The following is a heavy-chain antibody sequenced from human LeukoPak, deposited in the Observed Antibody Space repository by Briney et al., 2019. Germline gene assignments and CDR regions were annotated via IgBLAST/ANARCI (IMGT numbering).Heavy chain of an antibody. CDR2: IYYSGST. Sequence: SETLSLTCTVSGGSISSSSYYWGCIRQPPGKGLECIGSIYYSGSTYYNPSLKSRVTISVETSKNQFSLKLSSVTAADTAVYYCARDFPGYGGTGKYYFDYWGQGTLVTVSS. V-gene: IGHV4-39*07. J-gene: IGHJ4*02. CDR1: GGSISSSSYY. CDR3: ARDFPGYGGTGKYYFDY. D-gene: IGHD4-23*01.